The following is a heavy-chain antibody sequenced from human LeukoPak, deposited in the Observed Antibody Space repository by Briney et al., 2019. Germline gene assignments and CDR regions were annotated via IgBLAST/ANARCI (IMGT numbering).Heavy chain of an antibody. CDR2: ISGGGSST. D-gene: IGHD2-2*01. V-gene: IGHV3-23*01. CDR3: AKEARTSPYFDY. Sequence: GGSLRLSCAASGFTFSSYAMSWVRQAPEKGLEWVSTISGGGSSTYYADSVKGRFTISRDSSKNTLYLQMNSLRAEDTAVYYCAKEARTSPYFDYWGQGTLVTVSS. J-gene: IGHJ4*02. CDR1: GFTFSSYA.